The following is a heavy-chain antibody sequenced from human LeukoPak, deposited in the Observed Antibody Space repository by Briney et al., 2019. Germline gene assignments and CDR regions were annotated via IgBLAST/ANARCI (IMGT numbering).Heavy chain of an antibody. Sequence: GRSLRPSCAASGFTFSTYAIHWVRQAPGKGLEWVAVISYDGSNKYYADSVKGRFTISRDNPKNTLYLQMNSLRAEDTAVYYCARDLGGPTQDPFDYWGQGTLVTVSS. CDR2: ISYDGSNK. D-gene: IGHD3-16*01. J-gene: IGHJ4*02. CDR3: ARDLGGPTQDPFDY. V-gene: IGHV3-30-3*01. CDR1: GFTFSTYA.